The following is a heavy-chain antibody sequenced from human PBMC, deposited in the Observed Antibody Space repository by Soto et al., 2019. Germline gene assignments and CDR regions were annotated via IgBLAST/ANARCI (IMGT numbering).Heavy chain of an antibody. J-gene: IGHJ4*02. V-gene: IGHV3-53*01. CDR1: SAY. CDR3: ARSGYSFAWGY. D-gene: IGHD5-18*01. Sequence: SAYMTWVRQAPGKGLEWLSMINSDGSTLYAESVKGRFTISRDNSKNRLDLQMNSLRAEDTAMYYCARSGYSFAWGYWGQGTLVIVTS. CDR2: INSDGST.